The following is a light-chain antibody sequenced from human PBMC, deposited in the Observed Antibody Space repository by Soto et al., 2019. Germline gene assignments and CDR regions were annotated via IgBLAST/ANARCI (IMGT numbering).Light chain of an antibody. V-gene: IGKV3-20*01. J-gene: IGKJ1*01. CDR3: QQYGNSPRT. CDR1: QNVNSNF. CDR2: GAS. Sequence: LTQSPSSLSASVGDRVTVTCRASQNVNSNFLAWYQQKPGQAPRLLISGASNRATGIPDRFSGSGSGTDFTLTIRRLEPEDFAVYYCQQYGNSPRTFGQGAKVEIK.